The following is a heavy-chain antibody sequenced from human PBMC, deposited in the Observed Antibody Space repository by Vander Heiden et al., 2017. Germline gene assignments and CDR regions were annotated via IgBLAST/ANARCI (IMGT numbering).Heavy chain of an antibody. CDR2: IYYSGST. J-gene: IGHJ6*02. CDR1: GGSISSSSYY. V-gene: IGHV4-39*02. Sequence: QLQLQESGPGLVKPSETLSLTCTVSGGSISSSSYYWGWIRQPPGKGLEWIGSIYYSGSTYYSPSLKSRVTIFVDTSKNHFSLELRYMTAADTAVYYCARAIAGRGYHHYGMDIWVHGPTGTVSS. D-gene: IGHD6-13*01. CDR3: ARAIAGRGYHHYGMDI.